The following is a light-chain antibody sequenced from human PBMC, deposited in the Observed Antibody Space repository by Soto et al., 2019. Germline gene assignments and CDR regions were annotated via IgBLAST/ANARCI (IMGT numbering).Light chain of an antibody. J-gene: IGLJ2*01. CDR2: EVN. V-gene: IGLV2-8*01. Sequence: QSALTQSPSASGSPGQSVTISCTGTSSDVGGNNFVAWYQQFPGKAPKLIIYEVNKRLSGVPDRFSGSKSGITASLTVSGLQAEDEADYYCASYAGSNNLLFGGGTQLTVL. CDR3: ASYAGSNNLL. CDR1: SSDVGGNNF.